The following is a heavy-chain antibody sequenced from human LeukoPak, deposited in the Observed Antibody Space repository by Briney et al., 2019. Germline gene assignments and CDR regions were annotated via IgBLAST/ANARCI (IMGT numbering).Heavy chain of an antibody. Sequence: GGSLRLSCAASGFTFSSYAMSWVRQAPGKGLEWVSAISGSGGSTYYAGSVKGRFTISRDNSKNTLYLQMNSLRAEDTAVYYCAKDPVVVVTAIHSYWGQGTLVTVSS. V-gene: IGHV3-23*01. CDR3: AKDPVVVVTAIHSY. D-gene: IGHD2-21*02. CDR2: ISGSGGST. J-gene: IGHJ4*02. CDR1: GFTFSSYA.